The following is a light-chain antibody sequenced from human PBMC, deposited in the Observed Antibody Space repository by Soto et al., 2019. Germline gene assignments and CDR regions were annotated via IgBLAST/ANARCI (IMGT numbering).Light chain of an antibody. Sequence: EIVMTQSPATLSVSPGERAALSCRASQSVSGNLARYQQTPGQAPRLLIYGASTRATGIPARFSGSGFATEFTLTISSLKSEDFAVYYCQQYNYRPPAFGQGTRLEIK. CDR2: GAS. CDR3: QQYNYRPPA. J-gene: IGKJ5*01. V-gene: IGKV3-15*01. CDR1: QSVSGN.